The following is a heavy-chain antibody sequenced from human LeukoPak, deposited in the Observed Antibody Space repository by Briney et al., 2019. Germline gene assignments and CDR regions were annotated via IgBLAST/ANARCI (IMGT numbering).Heavy chain of an antibody. D-gene: IGHD6-13*01. J-gene: IGHJ4*02. V-gene: IGHV3-9*01. CDR2: ISWNSGSI. Sequence: GGSLRLSCAASGFTFDDYAMHWVRQAPGKGLEWVSGISWNSGSIGYADSVEGRFTISRDNAKNSLYLQMNSLRAEDTALYYCAKSIGAAAARPDYDYWGQGTLVTVSS. CDR1: GFTFDDYA. CDR3: AKSIGAAAARPDYDY.